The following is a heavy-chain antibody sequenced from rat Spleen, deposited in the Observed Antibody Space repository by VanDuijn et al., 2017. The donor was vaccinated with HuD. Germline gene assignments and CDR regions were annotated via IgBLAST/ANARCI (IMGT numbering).Heavy chain of an antibody. CDR3: ARAGSAAISLGNWFAY. CDR2: IWGDEST. Sequence: QVQLKESGPGLVQPSQTLSLTCTVSGFSLISYSVHWVRQSPGKGLEWMGGIWGDESTDYNSGLKSRLSISRDTSKSQVFLSMSSLQTEDTATYYCARAGSAAISLGNWFAYWGQGTLVTVSS. CDR1: GFSLISYS. D-gene: IGHD1-2*01. V-gene: IGHV2-1*01. J-gene: IGHJ3*01.